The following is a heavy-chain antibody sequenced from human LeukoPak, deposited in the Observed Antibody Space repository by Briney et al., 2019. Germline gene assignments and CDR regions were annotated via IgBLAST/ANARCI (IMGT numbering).Heavy chain of an antibody. CDR3: AVYYDSSGYGY. J-gene: IGHJ4*02. CDR2: IYYSGST. Sequence: SETLSLTCTVSGGSISSYYWSWIRQPPGKGVEWIGYIYYSGSTNYNPSLKSRVTISVDTSKNQFSLKLSSVTAADTAVYYCAVYYDSSGYGYWGQGTLVTVSS. D-gene: IGHD3-22*01. V-gene: IGHV4-59*01. CDR1: GGSISSYY.